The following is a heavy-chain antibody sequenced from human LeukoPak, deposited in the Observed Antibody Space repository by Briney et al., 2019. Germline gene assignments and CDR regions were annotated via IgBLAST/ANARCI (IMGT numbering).Heavy chain of an antibody. CDR2: IYPGDSDT. CDR3: ARLYCSGGSCSLYFDY. J-gene: IGHJ4*02. Sequence: GESLKIPCKGSGYSFTSYWIGWVRQMPGKGLEWMGIIYPGDSDTRYSPSFQGQVTISADKSISTAYLQWSSLKASDPAMYSWARLYCSGGSCSLYFDYGGQGTLVTVSS. D-gene: IGHD2-15*01. V-gene: IGHV5-51*01. CDR1: GYSFTSYW.